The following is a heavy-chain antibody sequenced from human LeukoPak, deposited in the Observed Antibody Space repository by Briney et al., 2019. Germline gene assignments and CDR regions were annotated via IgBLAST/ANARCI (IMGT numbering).Heavy chain of an antibody. V-gene: IGHV3-30-3*02. CDR1: GFTFSSYA. CDR3: AKRGSGIVFYFDY. D-gene: IGHD3-10*01. J-gene: IGHJ4*02. Sequence: GGSLRLSCAASGFTFSSYAMHWVRQAPGKGLEWVAVISYDGANKYYADSVKGRFTISRDNSKNTLYLQMNSLRAEDTAVYYCAKRGSGIVFYFDYWGQGTLVTVSS. CDR2: ISYDGANK.